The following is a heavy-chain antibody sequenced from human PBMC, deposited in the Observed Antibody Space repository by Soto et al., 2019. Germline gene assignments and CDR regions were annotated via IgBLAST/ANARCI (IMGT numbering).Heavy chain of an antibody. CDR2: ISSSSSTI. J-gene: IGHJ4*02. V-gene: IGHV3-48*02. CDR3: ARPRAVAGTLLVDY. Sequence: EVQLVESGGGLVQPGGSLRLSCAASGFTFSSYSMNWVRQAPGKGLEWVSYISSSSSTIYYADSVKGRFTISRDNAKNSLYLQMNSLRDEDTAVYYCARPRAVAGTLLVDYWGQGTLVTVSS. CDR1: GFTFSSYS. D-gene: IGHD6-19*01.